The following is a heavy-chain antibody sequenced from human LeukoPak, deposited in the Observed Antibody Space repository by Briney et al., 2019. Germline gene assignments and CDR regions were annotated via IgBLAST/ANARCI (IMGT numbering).Heavy chain of an antibody. CDR2: INPNSGGT. CDR3: ARGIAAAGTPYYFDY. Sequence: ASVKVSCKASGYTFTGYYMHWVRQAPGQGLEWMGRINPNSGGTNYAQKFQGRVTMTRDTSISTAYMELSSLRSEDTAVYYCARGIAAAGTPYYFDYWGQGTLVTVSS. J-gene: IGHJ4*02. D-gene: IGHD6-13*01. V-gene: IGHV1-2*06. CDR1: GYTFTGYY.